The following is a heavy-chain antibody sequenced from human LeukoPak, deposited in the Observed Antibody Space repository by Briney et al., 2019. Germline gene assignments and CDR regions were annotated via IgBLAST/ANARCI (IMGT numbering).Heavy chain of an antibody. D-gene: IGHD2-15*01. J-gene: IGHJ3*02. Sequence: PSETLSLTCTVSGGSISSSSYYWGWIRQPPGKGLEWIGSIYYSGSTYYNPSLKSRVTISVDTSKNQFSLKLNSVTAADTAIYYCATKVRGGFDIWGQGTMVTVSS. CDR2: IYYSGST. CDR1: GGSISSSSYY. CDR3: ATKVRGGFDI. V-gene: IGHV4-39*07.